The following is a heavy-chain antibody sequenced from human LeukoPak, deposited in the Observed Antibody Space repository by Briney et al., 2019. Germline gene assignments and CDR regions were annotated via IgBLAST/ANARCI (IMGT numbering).Heavy chain of an antibody. D-gene: IGHD3-10*01. CDR2: ISGSGGST. CDR1: GFTFSSYA. V-gene: IGHV3-23*01. CDR3: ARGPRITMVRGVSLRGAFDI. Sequence: GGSLRLSCAASGFTFSSYAMSWVRQAPGKGLEWVSAISGSGGSTYYADSVKGRFTISRDNSKNTLYLQMNSLRAEDTAVYYCARGPRITMVRGVSLRGAFDIWGQGTMVTVSS. J-gene: IGHJ3*02.